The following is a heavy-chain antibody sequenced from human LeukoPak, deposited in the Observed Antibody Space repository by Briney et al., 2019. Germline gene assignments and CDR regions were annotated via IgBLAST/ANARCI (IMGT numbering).Heavy chain of an antibody. CDR2: INPNSGGT. CDR1: GYTFTGYC. J-gene: IGHJ4*02. Sequence: GASVKVSCKASGYTFTGYCMHWVLQAPGQGLEWMGRINPNSGGTNYAQKFQGRVTMTRDTSISTAYMELSRLTSDDTAVYYCARGSPGYDSSGYYYESQRVFDYWGQGTLVTVSS. CDR3: ARGSPGYDSSGYYYESQRVFDY. D-gene: IGHD3-22*01. V-gene: IGHV1-2*06.